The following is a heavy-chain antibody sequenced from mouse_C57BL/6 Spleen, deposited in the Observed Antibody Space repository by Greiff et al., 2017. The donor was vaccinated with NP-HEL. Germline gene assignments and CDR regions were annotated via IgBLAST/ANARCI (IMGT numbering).Heavy chain of an antibody. CDR2: ISSGGDYI. J-gene: IGHJ2*01. D-gene: IGHD6-1*01. Sequence: EVKLMEPGEGLVKPGGSLKLSCAASGFTFSSYAMSWVRQTPEKRLEWVAYISSGGDYIYYADTVKGRFTISRDNARNTLYLQMSSLKSEDTAMYYCTRDPASYYFDYWGQGTTLTVSS. CDR1: GFTFSSYA. V-gene: IGHV5-9-1*02. CDR3: TRDPASYYFDY.